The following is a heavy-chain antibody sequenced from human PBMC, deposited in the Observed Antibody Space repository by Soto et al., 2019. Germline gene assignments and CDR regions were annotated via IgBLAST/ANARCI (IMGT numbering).Heavy chain of an antibody. D-gene: IGHD2-2*01. CDR1: GGTFSSYA. V-gene: IGHV1-69*06. Sequence: QVQLVQSGAEVKKPGSSVKVSCKASGGTFSSYAISWVRQAPGQGLEWMGGIIPIFGTANYAQKFQGRVTITADKSTSTAYMELSSLRSEDTAVYYCARVSGDIVVVPAALYYYYGMDVRGQGTTVTVSS. J-gene: IGHJ6*02. CDR3: ARVSGDIVVVPAALYYYYGMDV. CDR2: IIPIFGTA.